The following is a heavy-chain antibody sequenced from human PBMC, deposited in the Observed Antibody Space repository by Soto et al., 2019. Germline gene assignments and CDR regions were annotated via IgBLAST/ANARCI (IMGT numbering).Heavy chain of an antibody. D-gene: IGHD3-3*01. CDR3: TKGGVRFLEWLGDV. V-gene: IGHV3-23*01. CDR2: ISDSGGRT. J-gene: IGHJ6*02. Sequence: GGSLRLSCAASGFSFISYAMSWVRQVPGKRLEWVSSISDSGGRTFYAESVEGRFTISRDDSTSTLFLQMNSLRAEDTAIYYCTKGGVRFLEWLGDVWGQGTTVTVSS. CDR1: GFSFISYA.